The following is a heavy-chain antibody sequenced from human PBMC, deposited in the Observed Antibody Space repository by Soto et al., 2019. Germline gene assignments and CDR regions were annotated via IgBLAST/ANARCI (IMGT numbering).Heavy chain of an antibody. D-gene: IGHD6-13*01. CDR3: AKRVEGSSWPYYFDY. CDR1: GFTFSSYA. Sequence: GGSLRLSCAASGFTFSSYAMSWVRQAPGKGLEWVSAISGSGGSTYYADSVKGRFTISRDNSKNTLYLQMNSLRAEDTAVYYWAKRVEGSSWPYYFDYWGQGTLVTVSS. CDR2: ISGSGGST. J-gene: IGHJ4*02. V-gene: IGHV3-23*01.